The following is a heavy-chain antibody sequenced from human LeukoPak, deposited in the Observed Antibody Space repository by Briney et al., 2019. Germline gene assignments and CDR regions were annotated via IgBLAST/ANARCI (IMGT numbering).Heavy chain of an antibody. V-gene: IGHV3-74*01. CDR2: INTDGSST. CDR3: ARFYGGSALDN. D-gene: IGHD3-16*01. Sequence: GGSLRLSCAASGFTFSNQWMNWVRQGPGKGLVRVSRINTDGSSTAYADSVKGRFTISRDNAKNTLYLHMNSLRAEDTAVYYCARFYGGSALDNWGQGTMVTVSS. J-gene: IGHJ3*02. CDR1: GFTFSNQW.